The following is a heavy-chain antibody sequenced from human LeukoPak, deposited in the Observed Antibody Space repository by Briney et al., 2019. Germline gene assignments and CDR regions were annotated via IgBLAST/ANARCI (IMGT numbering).Heavy chain of an antibody. V-gene: IGHV4-4*07. Sequence: PSETLSLTCTVSGGSISSYYWSWIRQPAGKGLEWIGRIYTSGSTNYNPSLKSRVTISVDTSKNQFSLKLSSVTAADMAVYYCAREDSSSWYQDYFDYWGQGTLVTVSS. D-gene: IGHD6-13*01. CDR1: GGSISSYY. CDR3: AREDSSSWYQDYFDY. J-gene: IGHJ4*02. CDR2: IYTSGST.